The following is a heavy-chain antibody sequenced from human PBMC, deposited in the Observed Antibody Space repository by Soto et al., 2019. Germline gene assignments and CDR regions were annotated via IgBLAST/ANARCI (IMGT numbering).Heavy chain of an antibody. Sequence: GESLKISCKGSGYSFTSYWIGWVRQMPWKGLEWMGIIYPGDSDTRYSTSFQGQVTISADKSISTAYLQWSSLKASDTAMYYCARLRVYDSTPHPPLDPWGPGPRVTVXS. D-gene: IGHD3-22*01. CDR1: GYSFTSYW. CDR2: IYPGDSDT. V-gene: IGHV5-51*01. CDR3: ARLRVYDSTPHPPLDP. J-gene: IGHJ5*02.